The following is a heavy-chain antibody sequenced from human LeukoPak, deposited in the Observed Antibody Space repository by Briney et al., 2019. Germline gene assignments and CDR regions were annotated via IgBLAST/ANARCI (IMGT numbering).Heavy chain of an antibody. Sequence: SETLSLTCTVSGYSISSNYWSWIRQPAGKGLEWNGRMSTSGGTNYNPSLTSRVTISVDKSKNHFSLNLNSVTAADTAVYYCARAPTGSHVDCRGQGTLVTVSS. CDR1: GYSISSNY. J-gene: IGHJ4*02. CDR2: MSTSGGT. V-gene: IGHV4-4*07. D-gene: IGHD1-26*01. CDR3: ARAPTGSHVDC.